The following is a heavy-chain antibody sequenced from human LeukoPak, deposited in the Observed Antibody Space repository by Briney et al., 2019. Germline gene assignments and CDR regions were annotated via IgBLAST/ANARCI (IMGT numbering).Heavy chain of an antibody. Sequence: PGRSLRLSCAASGFTSSSYSMQWVRQTPGKGLEWVGIMSNSGENTFYGEAVKGRFTISRDNSQNTLYLQMNSLRAEDRAVYYCARGLQRHVDTTMISRLWDYWGQGTLVTVSS. V-gene: IGHV3-30*03. D-gene: IGHD5-18*01. CDR1: GFTSSSYS. J-gene: IGHJ4*02. CDR3: ARGLQRHVDTTMISRLWDY. CDR2: MSNSGENT.